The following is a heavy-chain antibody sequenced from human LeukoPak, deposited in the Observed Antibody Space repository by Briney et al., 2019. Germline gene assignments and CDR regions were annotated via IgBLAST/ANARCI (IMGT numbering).Heavy chain of an antibody. CDR2: INPNSCGT. J-gene: IGHJ4*02. CDR3: ARDLPFTPYSSSWAHDY. V-gene: IGHV1-2*02. CDR1: GYTFTGYY. Sequence: ASVKVSCKASGYTFTGYYMHWVRQAPEQGLEWKGWINPNSCGTNYAQKIQGSVTMTRDTSISTAYMELSRLRSDDTAVYYCARDLPFTPYSSSWAHDYWGKGTLVTVSS. D-gene: IGHD6-13*01.